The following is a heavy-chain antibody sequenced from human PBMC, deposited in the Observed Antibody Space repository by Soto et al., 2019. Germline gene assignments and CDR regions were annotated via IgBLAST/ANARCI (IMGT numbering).Heavy chain of an antibody. Sequence: ASVKVSCKASGYTFTSYGISWVRQAPGQGLEWMGWISAYNGNTNYAQKLQGRVTMTTDTSTSTAYMELRSLRSDDTAVYYCARAAARVLNYDFWSGYTTGWWGQGTLVTVSS. CDR1: GYTFTSYG. J-gene: IGHJ4*01. D-gene: IGHD3-3*01. CDR2: ISAYNGNT. V-gene: IGHV1-18*01. CDR3: ARAAARVLNYDFWSGYTTGW.